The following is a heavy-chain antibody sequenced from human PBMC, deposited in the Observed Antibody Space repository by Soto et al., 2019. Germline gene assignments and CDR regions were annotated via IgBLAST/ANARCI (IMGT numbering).Heavy chain of an antibody. CDR2: TYYRSKWYN. Sequence: SQTLSLTCAISGDSFSSNSAAWNWIRQSPSRGLEWLGRTYYRSKWYNDYAVSVKSRITINPDTSKNQFSLQLNSVTPEDTAVYYCAREGRITIVGAAGDAFGIWGQGTMVTVSS. CDR1: GDSFSSNSAA. V-gene: IGHV6-1*01. J-gene: IGHJ3*02. CDR3: AREGRITIVGAAGDAFGI. D-gene: IGHD1-26*01.